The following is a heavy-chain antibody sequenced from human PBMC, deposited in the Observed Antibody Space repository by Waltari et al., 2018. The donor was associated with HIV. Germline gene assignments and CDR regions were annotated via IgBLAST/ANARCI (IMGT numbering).Heavy chain of an antibody. V-gene: IGHV1-69*08. CDR3: ASARETMGVDFDS. CDR2: AIPMFGTA. D-gene: IGHD3-10*01. J-gene: IGHJ5*01. Sequence: QLQLVHSGAEVKKPGSSVRVSCKASGGAFFSHTLNWVRQAPGQGLEWMGRAIPMFGTANYAKKFQGRVTITADKSTSTAYMELNGLRVDDTAVYYCASARETMGVDFDSWGQGSQVIVS. CDR1: GGAFFSHT.